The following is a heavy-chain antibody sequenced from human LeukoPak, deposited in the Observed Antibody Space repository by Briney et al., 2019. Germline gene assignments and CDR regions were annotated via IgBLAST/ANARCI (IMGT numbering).Heavy chain of an antibody. CDR2: MYTNGNT. CDR1: GASISSGNYF. D-gene: IGHD3-10*01. CDR3: ARLRWRYYGSGSYYDFDY. J-gene: IGHJ4*02. V-gene: IGHV4-61*02. Sequence: SETLSLTCTVSGASISSGNYFWTWIRQPAGKGLEWIGRMYTNGNTNYNPSLKSRVTISVDTSKSQFSLMMSSVTAADTAVYYCARLRWRYYGSGSYYDFDYWGQGTLVTVSS.